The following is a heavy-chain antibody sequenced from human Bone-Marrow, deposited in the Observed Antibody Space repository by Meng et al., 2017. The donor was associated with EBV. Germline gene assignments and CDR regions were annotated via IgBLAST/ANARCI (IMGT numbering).Heavy chain of an antibody. J-gene: IGHJ5*02. CDR3: ASEDGSGYNFDH. D-gene: IGHD5-12*01. CDR1: GGFISCAVYY. CDR2: IYDSGSN. Sequence: LQLPDGAAGMRQPSPTMSLTNAVSGGFISCAVYYWSRVPEPRGKGMEWIVSIYDSGSNDYNPYLKSRVTTEVDTSKNHFSLKRSTVNAADTDVYSCASEDGSGYNFDHWGQGTLVTVSS. V-gene: IGHV4-30-4*01.